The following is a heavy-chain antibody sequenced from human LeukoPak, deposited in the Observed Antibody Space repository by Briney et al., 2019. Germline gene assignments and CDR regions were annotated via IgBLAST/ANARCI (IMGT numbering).Heavy chain of an antibody. J-gene: IGHJ4*02. CDR1: GLSFSSYA. CDR3: ARGADILTGYVTFDY. Sequence: GGSLRLSCAASGLSFSSYAMTWVRQAPGKGLEWVSSISSSSSYIYYADSVKGRFTISRDNAKNSLYLQMNSLRAEDTAVYYCARGADILTGYVTFDYWGQGSLVTVSS. V-gene: IGHV3-21*01. CDR2: ISSSSSYI. D-gene: IGHD3-9*01.